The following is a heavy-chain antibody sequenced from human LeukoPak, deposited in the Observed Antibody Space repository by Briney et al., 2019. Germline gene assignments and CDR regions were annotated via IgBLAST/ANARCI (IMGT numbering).Heavy chain of an antibody. V-gene: IGHV5-51*01. CDR1: GYSFTTYW. CDR2: IYPGDSDT. D-gene: IGHD6-13*01. J-gene: IGHJ5*02. Sequence: GESLKISCKGSGYSFTTYWIGWVRQMPGKGLEWIGIIYPGDSDTRYSPSFQGQVTISADKSISTAYLQWSSLKASDTAMYYCARIGSSSWYPNHNWFDPWGQGTLVTVSS. CDR3: ARIGSSSWYPNHNWFDP.